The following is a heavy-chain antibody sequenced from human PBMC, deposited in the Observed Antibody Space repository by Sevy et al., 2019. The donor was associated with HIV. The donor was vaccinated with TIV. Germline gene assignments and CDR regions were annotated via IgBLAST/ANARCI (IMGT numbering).Heavy chain of an antibody. CDR2: YDPEDGET. V-gene: IGHV1-24*01. CDR1: GYTITELS. D-gene: IGHD5-12*01. J-gene: IGHJ4*02. Sequence: ASVKVSCKVSGYTITELSMHWVQQAPGKGLEWMGGYDPEDGETIYAQKFQGRVTMTEDTSTDTAYMELSSLRSEDTAVYHCATARSVATHFDYWGQGTLVTVSS. CDR3: ATARSVATHFDY.